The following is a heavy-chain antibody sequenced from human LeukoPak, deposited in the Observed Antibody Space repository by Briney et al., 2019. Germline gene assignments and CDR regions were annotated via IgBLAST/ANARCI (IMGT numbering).Heavy chain of an antibody. CDR3: ARGREITLIATRYYFDC. CDR1: GGTFSSYA. CDR2: IVPAFGVA. V-gene: IGHV1-69*01. Sequence: GASVKVSCKASGGTFSSYAISWVRQAPGQGLEWMGGIVPAFGVANYAQKFQGRVTITADESTTTAYMDLSSLRSEDTAVYYCARGREITLIATRYYFDCWGQGTLVTVSS. J-gene: IGHJ4*02. D-gene: IGHD3-22*01.